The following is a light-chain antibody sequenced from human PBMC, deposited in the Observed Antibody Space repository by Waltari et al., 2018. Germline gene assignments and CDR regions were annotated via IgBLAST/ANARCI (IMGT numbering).Light chain of an antibody. CDR1: PLAQQF. Sequence: SDELTQPPSVSVSPGQTARHPCPGEPLAQQFAYWYQQKAGQAPVLIIYKDSERPSGIPERFSGSTSGTTVTLTVSGVQADDEADYYCQSADISGLILFCGGTKL. J-gene: IGLJ2*01. V-gene: IGLV3-25*03. CDR3: QSADISGLIL. CDR2: KDS.